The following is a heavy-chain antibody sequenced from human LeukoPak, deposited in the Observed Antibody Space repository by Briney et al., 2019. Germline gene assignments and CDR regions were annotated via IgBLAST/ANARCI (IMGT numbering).Heavy chain of an antibody. V-gene: IGHV3-30-3*01. CDR3: AREGYSSGHFDY. J-gene: IGHJ4*02. CDR2: ISYDGSNK. Sequence: PGRSLRLSCAASAFTFSSYAMHWVRQAPGKGLEWVAVISYDGSNKYYADSVKGRFTISRDNSKNTLYLQMNSLRAEDTAVYYCAREGYSSGHFDYWGQGTLVTVSS. CDR1: AFTFSSYA. D-gene: IGHD6-19*01.